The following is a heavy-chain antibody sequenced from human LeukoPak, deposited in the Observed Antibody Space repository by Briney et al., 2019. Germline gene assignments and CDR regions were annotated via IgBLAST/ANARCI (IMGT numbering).Heavy chain of an antibody. J-gene: IGHJ4*02. V-gene: IGHV4-59*01. D-gene: IGHD6-13*01. CDR2: IHYSGST. Sequence: SETLSLTCTVSGGSISSYYWSWIRQPAGKGLEWIGSIHYSGSTNYNSSLKSRITMSVDTSKNQFSLKLSSVTAADTAVYYCARYDSSWDSLDYWGQGTLVTVSS. CDR1: GGSISSYY. CDR3: ARYDSSWDSLDY.